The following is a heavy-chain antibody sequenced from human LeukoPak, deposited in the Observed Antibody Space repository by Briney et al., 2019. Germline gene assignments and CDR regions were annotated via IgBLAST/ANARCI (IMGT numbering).Heavy chain of an antibody. Sequence: PGGSLRLSCAASGFTFSSYAMSWVRQAPGKGLVWVSGIKSDGSITTYADSVKGRFTISRDSAENTLYLQMNSLRAEDTAVYYCARGRYYGMDVWGQGTTVTVSS. J-gene: IGHJ6*02. V-gene: IGHV3-74*03. CDR3: ARGRYYGMDV. CDR2: IKSDGSIT. CDR1: GFTFSSYA.